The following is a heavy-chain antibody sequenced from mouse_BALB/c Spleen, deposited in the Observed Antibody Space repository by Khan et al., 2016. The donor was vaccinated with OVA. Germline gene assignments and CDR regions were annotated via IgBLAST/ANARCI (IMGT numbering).Heavy chain of an antibody. J-gene: IGHJ2*01. V-gene: IGHV5-17*02. CDR2: ISSGSNSI. D-gene: IGHD2-3*01. CDR3: ARTGYYYFDY. Sequence: EVELVESGGGLVQTGGSRKLSCAASGFTFSGFGMHWVRQAPEKGLEWVAYISSGSNSIYYADTVKGRFTISRDNPNHTLFLQMTSLRSEDTASYYCARTGYYYFDYWGQGTTLTVSS. CDR1: GFTFSGFG.